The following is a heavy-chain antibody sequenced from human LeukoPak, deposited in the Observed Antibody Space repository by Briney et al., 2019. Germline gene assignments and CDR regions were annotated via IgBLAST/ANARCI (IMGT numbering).Heavy chain of an antibody. J-gene: IGHJ3*02. CDR2: IYDGGST. CDR3: ARDRGVRVFDI. D-gene: IGHD3-10*01. Sequence: SETLSLTCTVSGDSINSYYWSWVRQPPGKGLEWIGYIYDGGSTNYNPSLESRVTISVDTSKNQFSLKPSSVTAADTAVYYCARDRGVRVFDIWGQGTMVTVSS. CDR1: GDSINSYY. V-gene: IGHV4-59*01.